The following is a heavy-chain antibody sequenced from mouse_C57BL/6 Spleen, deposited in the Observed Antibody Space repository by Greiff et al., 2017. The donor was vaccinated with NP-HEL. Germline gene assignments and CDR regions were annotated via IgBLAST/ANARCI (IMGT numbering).Heavy chain of an antibody. J-gene: IGHJ1*03. V-gene: IGHV3-8*01. D-gene: IGHD3-2*02. Sequence: EVKLVESGPGLAKPSQTLSLTCSVTGYSITSDYWNWIRKFPGNKLEYMGYISYSGSTYYNPSLKSRISITRDTSKNQYYLQLNSVTTEDTATYYSARYNADSSGPDWYFDVWGTGTTVTVSS. CDR2: ISYSGST. CDR1: GYSITSDY. CDR3: ARYNADSSGPDWYFDV.